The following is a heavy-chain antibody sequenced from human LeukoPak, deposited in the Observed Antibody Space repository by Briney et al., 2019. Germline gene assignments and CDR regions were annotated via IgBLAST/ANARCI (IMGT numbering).Heavy chain of an antibody. V-gene: IGHV4-39*01. D-gene: IGHD3-22*01. CDR3: AGSRSSGYYYFDY. CDR2: IYYSGRT. J-gene: IGHJ4*02. Sequence: SETLSLTCTVSGGSISSSSYYWGWIRQPPGKGLEWIGSIYYSGRTYYNPSLKSRVTISVDTSKNQFSLKLSSVTAADTAVYYCAGSRSSGYYYFDYWGQGTLVTVSS. CDR1: GGSISSSSYY.